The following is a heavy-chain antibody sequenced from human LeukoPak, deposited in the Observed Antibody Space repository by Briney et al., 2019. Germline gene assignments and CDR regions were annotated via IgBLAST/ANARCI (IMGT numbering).Heavy chain of an antibody. V-gene: IGHV3-66*01. D-gene: IGHD5-12*01. CDR2: IYSGGSA. CDR1: GFTFKNAW. Sequence: GGSLRLSCAASGFTFKNAWMSWVRQAPGKGLEWVSVIYSGGSAYYADSVEGRFTISRDNSKNTLYLQMNSLRAEDTAVYYCARDAIKTWGQGTLVTVSS. CDR3: ARDAIKT. J-gene: IGHJ5*02.